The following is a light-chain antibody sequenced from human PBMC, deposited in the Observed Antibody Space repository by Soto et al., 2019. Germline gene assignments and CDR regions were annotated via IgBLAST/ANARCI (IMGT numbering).Light chain of an antibody. CDR3: QQYDRSPL. CDR1: QSIRNSH. J-gene: IGKJ4*01. CDR2: GAS. V-gene: IGKV3-20*01. Sequence: EIVLTQSPGALSLSPGERATLSCRASQSIRNSHSAWYQQKPGPAPRLLFYGASNRATGVSDRFSGSGSGTAFTLTITRLEPEDSAVYYCQQYDRSPLFGGGTKVEI.